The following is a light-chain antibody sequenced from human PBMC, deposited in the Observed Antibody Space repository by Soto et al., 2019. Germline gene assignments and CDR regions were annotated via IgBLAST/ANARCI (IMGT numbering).Light chain of an antibody. J-gene: IGKJ1*01. V-gene: IGKV3-11*01. CDR3: QQRNSSPRT. CDR1: QSVSSY. CDR2: DAS. Sequence: EMVLTQSPATLSLSSGERATLSCRASQSVSSYLAWYQQRPGQAPRLLIYDASNRATGIPARFSGSGSGADFTLTISRLEPEDFAVYYCQQRNSSPRTFGQGTKVDIK.